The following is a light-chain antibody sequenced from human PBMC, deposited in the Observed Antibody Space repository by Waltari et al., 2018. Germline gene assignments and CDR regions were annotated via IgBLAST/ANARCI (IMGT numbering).Light chain of an antibody. J-gene: IGLJ2*01. V-gene: IGLV3-21*02. CDR1: NIGSES. CDR2: DDS. CDR3: QVWDSDSDVV. Sequence: SYVLTQPPSVSVAPGQTARITCGGNNIGSESVHWYQQKPGQAPMLVLFDDSDRPPGIPERFSGSNSGNTATLTISRVEAGDEADYYCQVWDSDSDVVFGGGTKLTVL.